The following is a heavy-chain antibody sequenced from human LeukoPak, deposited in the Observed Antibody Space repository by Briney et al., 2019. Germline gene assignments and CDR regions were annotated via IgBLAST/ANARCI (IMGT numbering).Heavy chain of an antibody. CDR3: ARDKPRGSYYGSIFDS. CDR2: IRDDGGEI. CDR1: GFTSSSYW. V-gene: IGHV3-7*01. Sequence: PGGSLRLSCEASGFTSSSYWMSWVRPAPGKGLEWVANIRDDGGEIYYVDSVKGRFTISRDNAKSSLFLQMYSLGAEDAAVYYCARDKPRGSYYGSIFDSWGQGTLVTVSS. D-gene: IGHD1-26*01. J-gene: IGHJ4*02.